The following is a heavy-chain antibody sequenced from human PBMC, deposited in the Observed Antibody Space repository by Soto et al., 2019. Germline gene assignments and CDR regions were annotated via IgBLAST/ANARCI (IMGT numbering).Heavy chain of an antibody. V-gene: IGHV1-8*01. J-gene: IGHJ2*01. CDR1: GYTFTSYD. CDR2: MNPNSGKA. D-gene: IGHD2-15*01. Sequence: QVQLVQSGAEVKKPGASVKVSCKASGYTFTSYDINWVRQAAGQGLEWIGWMNPNSGKAVYAQKFXGXVXMXXNTSISTAYMELSSLRSDDTAVYFCARGLVVVSATYWYFDLWGRGTLVTVSS. CDR3: ARGLVVVSATYWYFDL.